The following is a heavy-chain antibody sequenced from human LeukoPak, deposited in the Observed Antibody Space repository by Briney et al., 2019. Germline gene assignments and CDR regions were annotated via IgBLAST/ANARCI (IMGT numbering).Heavy chain of an antibody. J-gene: IGHJ4*02. Sequence: GGSLRLSCAASGFTFSSYAMSWVRQAPGKGLEWVSAISGSGGSTYYADSVKGRFTISRGNSKNTLFLQMNSLRAEDTAVYFCAKYSGSYYYPPNWDSWGQGTLVTVSS. D-gene: IGHD1-26*01. CDR1: GFTFSSYA. V-gene: IGHV3-23*01. CDR3: AKYSGSYYYPPNWDS. CDR2: ISGSGGST.